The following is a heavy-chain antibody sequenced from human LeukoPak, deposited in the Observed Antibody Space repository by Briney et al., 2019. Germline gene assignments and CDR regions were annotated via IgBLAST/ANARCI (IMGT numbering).Heavy chain of an antibody. CDR1: GFTFSSYG. CDR3: ARGPSGYHNT. D-gene: IGHD5-12*01. Sequence: GGSLRLSCAASGFTFSSYGMSWVRQAPGKGQEWVSAISGSGGSTYYADSVKGRFTISRDNSKNTLYLQMNSLRAEDTAVYYCARGPSGYHNTGGQGTLVTVSS. J-gene: IGHJ4*02. CDR2: ISGSGGST. V-gene: IGHV3-23*01.